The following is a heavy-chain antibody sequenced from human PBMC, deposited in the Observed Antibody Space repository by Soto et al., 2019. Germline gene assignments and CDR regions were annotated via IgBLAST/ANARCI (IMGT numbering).Heavy chain of an antibody. Sequence: GGSLRLSCAASGFTFSDAWMNWVRQAPGKGLEWVGRIKSKTDGGTTDYTAPVKGRFSISRDDSKNTLYLQMNSLKTEDTAVYYCSTQVWFGELLGIPPFDSWGQGTLVTVSS. D-gene: IGHD3-10*01. CDR2: IKSKTDGGTT. CDR1: GFTFSDAW. J-gene: IGHJ4*02. CDR3: STQVWFGELLGIPPFDS. V-gene: IGHV3-15*07.